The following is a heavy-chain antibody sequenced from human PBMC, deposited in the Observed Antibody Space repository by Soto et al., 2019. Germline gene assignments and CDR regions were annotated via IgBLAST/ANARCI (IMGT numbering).Heavy chain of an antibody. CDR3: ARVRAHCSSTSCYGDFDY. J-gene: IGHJ4*02. CDR1: GFTFSDYY. V-gene: IGHV3-11*05. CDR2: ISSSSSYT. D-gene: IGHD2-2*01. Sequence: QVQLVESGGGLVKPGGSLRLSCAASGFTFSDYYMSWIRQAPGKGLEWVSYISSSSSYTNYADSVKGRFTISRDNDKNSLYLQMNRLRAEDTAVYYCARVRAHCSSTSCYGDFDYWGQGTLVTVSS.